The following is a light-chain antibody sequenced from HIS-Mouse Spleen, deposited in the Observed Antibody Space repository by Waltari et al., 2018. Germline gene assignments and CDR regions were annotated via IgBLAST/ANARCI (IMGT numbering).Light chain of an antibody. J-gene: IGLJ2*01. CDR3: CSYAGSSTFVV. V-gene: IGLV2-23*03. CDR2: EGS. CDR1: SSDFGRHNL. Sequence: QSALTQPASVSGSPGQSITISCTGTSSDFGRHNLVPWYQQHPGKAPKLMIYEGSKRPSGVSNRFSGAKSGNTASLTISGLQAEDEADYYCCSYAGSSTFVVFGGGTKLTVL.